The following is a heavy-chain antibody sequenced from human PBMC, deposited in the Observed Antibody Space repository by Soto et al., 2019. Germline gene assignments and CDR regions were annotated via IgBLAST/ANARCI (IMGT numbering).Heavy chain of an antibody. D-gene: IGHD6-13*01. Sequence: PGGSLRLSCAASGFTFSRYWMHWVRQAPGKGLVWVSRINSDGSSTTYADSVKGRFTISRDNAKNTLYLQVNGLRDEDTAVYYCVGGYSSSWGMDVWGQGTTVTVSS. V-gene: IGHV3-74*01. CDR2: INSDGSST. J-gene: IGHJ6*02. CDR3: VGGYSSSWGMDV. CDR1: GFTFSRYW.